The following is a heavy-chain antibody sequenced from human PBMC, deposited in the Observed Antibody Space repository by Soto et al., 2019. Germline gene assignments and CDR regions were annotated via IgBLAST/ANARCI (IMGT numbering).Heavy chain of an antibody. V-gene: IGHV3-23*01. CDR2: ISDSGTIT. CDR3: ATGVVTAKYFDY. D-gene: IGHD2-21*02. Sequence: GGSLRLSCTDSGFTFSSFAMSWVRQAPGKGLEWVSAISDSGTITKHADSVKGRFTISRDNSRSTLSLQMNSLRAEDTAVYYCATGVVTAKYFDYWGQGTLVTVSS. CDR1: GFTFSSFA. J-gene: IGHJ4*02.